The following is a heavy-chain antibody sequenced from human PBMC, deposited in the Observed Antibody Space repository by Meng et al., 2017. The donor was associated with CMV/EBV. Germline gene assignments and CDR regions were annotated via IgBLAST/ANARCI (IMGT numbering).Heavy chain of an antibody. CDR3: ARSAGTRYYYYGMDV. CDR1: GGSISSYY. J-gene: IGHJ6*02. Sequence: GSLRLSCTVSGGSISSYYWSWIRQPPGKGLEWIGYIYYSGSTNYNPSLKSRVTISVEASKNQFSLKLSSVTAADTAVYYCARSAGTRYYYYGMDVWGQGTTVTVSS. D-gene: IGHD1-26*01. V-gene: IGHV4-59*01. CDR2: IYYSGST.